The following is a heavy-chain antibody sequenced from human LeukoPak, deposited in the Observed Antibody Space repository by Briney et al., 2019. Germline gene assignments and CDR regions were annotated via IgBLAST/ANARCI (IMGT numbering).Heavy chain of an antibody. Sequence: SVKVSCKASGGTFSSYAISWVRPTPGQGREWMGGIIPIFGTANYAQKFQGGVTITADESTSTAYMEPSSLRSDNTAVYCCARVHPTTNNLDYWGQGTLVTVSS. CDR2: IIPIFGTA. D-gene: IGHD1-14*01. CDR1: GGTFSSYA. J-gene: IGHJ4*02. CDR3: ARVHPTTNNLDY. V-gene: IGHV1-69*01.